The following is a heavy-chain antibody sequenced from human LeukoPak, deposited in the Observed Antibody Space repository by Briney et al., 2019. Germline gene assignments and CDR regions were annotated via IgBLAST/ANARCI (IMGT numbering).Heavy chain of an antibody. CDR1: GGSFSGYY. CDR3: ARGSPFYSGSYYTTTIYDY. V-gene: IGHV4-34*01. CDR2: INHSGST. D-gene: IGHD1-26*01. Sequence: SGTLSLTCAVYGGSFSGYYWSWIRQPPGKGLEWIGEINHSGSTNYNPSLKSRVTISVDTSKNQFSLKLSSVTAADTAVYYCARGSPFYSGSYYTTTIYDYWGQGTLVTVSS. J-gene: IGHJ4*02.